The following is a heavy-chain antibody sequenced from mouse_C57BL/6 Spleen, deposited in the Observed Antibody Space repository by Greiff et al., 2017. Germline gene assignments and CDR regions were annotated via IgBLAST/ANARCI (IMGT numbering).Heavy chain of an antibody. J-gene: IGHJ4*01. V-gene: IGHV1-64*01. CDR3: ARFPITTVVGHAMDY. Sequence: VQLQQPGAELVKPGASVELSCKASGYTFTSYWMHWVKQRPGQGLEWIGMIHPNSGSTNYNEKFKSKATLTVDKSSSTAYMQLSSLTSEDSAVYYCARFPITTVVGHAMDYWGQGTSVTVSS. CDR2: IHPNSGST. D-gene: IGHD1-1*01. CDR1: GYTFTSYW.